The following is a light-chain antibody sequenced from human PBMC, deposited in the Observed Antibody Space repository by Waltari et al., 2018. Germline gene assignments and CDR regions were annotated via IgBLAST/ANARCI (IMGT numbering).Light chain of an antibody. Sequence: QSALTQPPSASGSPGQSVTISCTGTSSDVGAYNYVSWYQQHPGKAPKLMIYEVSNRPSGVPALFSGSKSGNTASLTVSGLQAEDEADYSCSSYVGSNIVVFGGGTKLTVL. CDR1: SSDVGAYNY. J-gene: IGLJ2*01. CDR2: EVS. V-gene: IGLV2-8*01. CDR3: SSYVGSNIVV.